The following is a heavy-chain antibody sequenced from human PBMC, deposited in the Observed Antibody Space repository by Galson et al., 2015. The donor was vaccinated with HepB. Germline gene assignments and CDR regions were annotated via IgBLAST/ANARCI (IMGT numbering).Heavy chain of an antibody. Sequence: SVKVSCKASGYTFTGYYMHWVRQAPGQGLEWMGRINPNSGGTNYAQKFQGRVTMTRDTSISTAYMELSRLRSDDTAVYYCARESGPYEKGIVATISSYYYGMDVWGQGTTVTVSS. J-gene: IGHJ6*02. D-gene: IGHD5-12*01. V-gene: IGHV1-2*06. CDR3: ARESGPYEKGIVATISSYYYGMDV. CDR1: GYTFTGYY. CDR2: INPNSGGT.